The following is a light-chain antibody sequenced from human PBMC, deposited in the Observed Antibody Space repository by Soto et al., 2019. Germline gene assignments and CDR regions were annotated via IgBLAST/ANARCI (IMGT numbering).Light chain of an antibody. V-gene: IGKV3-20*01. CDR1: QSVSSSY. Sequence: EIVLTQSPGTLSLSPGERATLSCTASQSVSSSYLAWYQQKPGQAPRLLIYGASSRATGIPDRFSGSGSGTDFTLTISRLEPADFAVYYCQQYGSSFGQGTRLEIK. J-gene: IGKJ5*01. CDR3: QQYGSS. CDR2: GAS.